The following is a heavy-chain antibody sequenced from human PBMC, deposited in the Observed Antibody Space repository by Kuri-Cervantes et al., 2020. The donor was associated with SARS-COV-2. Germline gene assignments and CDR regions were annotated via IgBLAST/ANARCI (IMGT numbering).Heavy chain of an antibody. CDR3: ARRSGYCSSTSCYFFDY. D-gene: IGHD2-2*01. V-gene: IGHV4-38-2*01. Sequence: SETLSLTCAVSGYSISSGYYWGWIRQPPGKWLEWIGSIYHSGSTYYNPSLKSRVTISVDTSKNQFSLKLSSVTAADTAVYYCARRSGYCSSTSCYFFDYWGQGTLVTVSS. J-gene: IGHJ4*02. CDR1: GYSISSGYY. CDR2: IYHSGST.